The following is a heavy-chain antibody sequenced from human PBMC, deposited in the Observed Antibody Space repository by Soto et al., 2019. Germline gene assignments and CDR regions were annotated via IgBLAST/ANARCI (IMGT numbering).Heavy chain of an antibody. J-gene: IGHJ6*02. CDR1: GGSISNYY. D-gene: IGHD6-19*01. V-gene: IGHV4-59*01. CDR2: IHYSGNT. CDR3: ARADSSGWSGATDYYYYGMDV. Sequence: QVQLQESGPGLVKSSETLSLTCSVSGGSISNYYWTWVRQPPGKGLEWIGFIHYSGNTHSNASLKSRVTISVDTSKNQFSLKLSSVTAADTAVYYCARADSSGWSGATDYYYYGMDVWGQGTTVTVSS.